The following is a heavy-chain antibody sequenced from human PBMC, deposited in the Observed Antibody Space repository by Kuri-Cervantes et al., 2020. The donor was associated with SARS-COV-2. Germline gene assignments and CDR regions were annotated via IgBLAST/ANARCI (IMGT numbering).Heavy chain of an antibody. Sequence: GGSLRLSCAASGFTFSSYGMHWVRQAPGKGLEWVSAISGSGGSTYYADSVKGRFTISRDNSKNTLYLQMNSLRAEDTAVYYCAKVGRGLGIAAAGTSWGQGTLVTVSS. V-gene: IGHV3-23*01. J-gene: IGHJ5*02. CDR1: GFTFSSYG. CDR2: ISGSGGST. CDR3: AKVGRGLGIAAAGTS. D-gene: IGHD6-13*01.